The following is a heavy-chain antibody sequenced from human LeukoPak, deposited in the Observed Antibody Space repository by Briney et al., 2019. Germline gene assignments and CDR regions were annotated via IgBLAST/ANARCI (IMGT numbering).Heavy chain of an antibody. CDR1: GVTFSSYW. CDR3: ARAGSGYLYYFDY. D-gene: IGHD5-12*01. Sequence: GGSLRLSCAASGVTFSSYWMSWVRQAPGKGLEGVANIKQDGREKYYVDSVKGRFTISRDNAKNSLYLQMNSLRAEDTAVYYCARAGSGYLYYFDYWGQGTLVTVSS. CDR2: IKQDGREK. V-gene: IGHV3-7*01. J-gene: IGHJ4*02.